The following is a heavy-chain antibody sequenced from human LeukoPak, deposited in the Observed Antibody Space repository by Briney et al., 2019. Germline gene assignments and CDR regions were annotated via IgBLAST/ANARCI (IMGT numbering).Heavy chain of an antibody. CDR1: GFTFSSYS. V-gene: IGHV3-21*01. D-gene: IGHD3-10*01. CDR3: ARSLGATDAFDI. CDR2: ISSSSSYI. J-gene: IGHJ3*02. Sequence: GGSLRLSCAASGFTFSSYSMNWVRQAPGKGLEWVSSISSSSSYIYYADSVKGRFTISRDNAKNSLYLQMNSLRAEDTAVYYCARSLGATDAFDIWSQGTMVTVSS.